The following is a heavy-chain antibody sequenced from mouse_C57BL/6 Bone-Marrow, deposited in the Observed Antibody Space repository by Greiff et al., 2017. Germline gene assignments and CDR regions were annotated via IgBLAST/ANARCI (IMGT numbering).Heavy chain of an antibody. D-gene: IGHD1-1*01. V-gene: IGHV5-17*01. CDR2: ISSGSSTI. CDR1: GFTFSDYG. Sequence: EVQLVESGGVLVKPGGSLKLSCAASGFTFSDYGMHWVRQAPGKGLEWVAYISSGSSTISYADTVKGRFPISRDNAKNTLFLQRTSLRSEDTAMYYSARPTDYAMDYWGQGTSVTVSS. J-gene: IGHJ4*01. CDR3: ARPTDYAMDY.